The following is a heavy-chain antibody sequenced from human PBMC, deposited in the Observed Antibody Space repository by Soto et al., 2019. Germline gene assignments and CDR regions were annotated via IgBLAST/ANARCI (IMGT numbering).Heavy chain of an antibody. Sequence: QVQLVQSGAAVKKPGSSVKLACKASGGTFSSYAISWVRRAPGQGLEWMGGIIPIFGTANYAQKFQGTVTITADKSTSTADMELSSLSSEDTTVYYCAREEGPPGWSYYGCYWGQGTLVTVSS. J-gene: IGHJ4*02. CDR1: GGTFSSYA. D-gene: IGHD1-26*01. V-gene: IGHV1-69*06. CDR3: AREEGPPGWSYYGCY. CDR2: IIPIFGTA.